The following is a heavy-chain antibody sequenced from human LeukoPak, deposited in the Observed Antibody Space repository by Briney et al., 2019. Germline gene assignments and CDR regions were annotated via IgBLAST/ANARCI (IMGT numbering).Heavy chain of an antibody. J-gene: IGHJ6*02. CDR1: GFTFSSYG. CDR2: ISYHGSNK. Sequence: GRSLRLSCAASGFTFSSYGMHWVRKAPGKGLEWVAVISYHGSNKYHADSVKGRFTISRDNSKNTLYLQMNSLRAEDTAVYYCAKDHCSGTSCLNYYGMDVWGQGTTVTVSS. CDR3: AKDHCSGTSCLNYYGMDV. D-gene: IGHD2-2*01. V-gene: IGHV3-30*18.